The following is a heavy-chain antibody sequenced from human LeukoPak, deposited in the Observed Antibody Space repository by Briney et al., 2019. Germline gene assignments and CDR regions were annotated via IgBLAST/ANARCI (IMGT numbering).Heavy chain of an antibody. CDR2: IYYSGST. D-gene: IGHD3-10*01. J-gene: IGHJ4*02. CDR3: ARDHHASGTFSFDY. V-gene: IGHV4-31*03. Sequence: SETLSLTCTVSGGSISTANYFWSWIRRHPGKGLEWIGYIYYSGSTYYNPSLKSRVTMSVDTSRNQFSLKLSSVTAADTAVYYCARDHHASGTFSFDYWGQGSLVTVSS. CDR1: GGSISTANYF.